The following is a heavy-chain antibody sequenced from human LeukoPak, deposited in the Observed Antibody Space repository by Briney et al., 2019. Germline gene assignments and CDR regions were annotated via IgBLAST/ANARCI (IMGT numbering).Heavy chain of an antibody. J-gene: IGHJ4*02. V-gene: IGHV3-30-3*01. Sequence: GGSLRLSCAASGFTFSSYAMPWVRQAPGKGLEWVAVISYDGSNKYYADSVKGRFTISRDNSKNTLYLQMNSLRAEDTAVYYCAREVGYDSSGYYSSMRFDYWGQGTLVTVSS. CDR2: ISYDGSNK. D-gene: IGHD3-22*01. CDR1: GFTFSSYA. CDR3: AREVGYDSSGYYSSMRFDY.